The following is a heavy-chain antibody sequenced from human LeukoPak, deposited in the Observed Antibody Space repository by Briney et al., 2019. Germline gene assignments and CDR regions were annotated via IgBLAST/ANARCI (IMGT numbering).Heavy chain of an antibody. V-gene: IGHV3-48*03. J-gene: IGHJ6*03. Sequence: GGSLRLSCSASGFTFSSYEMNWVRQAPGKGLEWVSYISSSGSTIYYADSVKGRFTISRDNAKNSLYLQMNSLRAEDTAVYYCARMYYFGAGTLYYMDVWGKGTTVTISS. CDR3: ARMYYFGAGTLYYMDV. CDR1: GFTFSSYE. D-gene: IGHD3-10*01. CDR2: ISSSGSTI.